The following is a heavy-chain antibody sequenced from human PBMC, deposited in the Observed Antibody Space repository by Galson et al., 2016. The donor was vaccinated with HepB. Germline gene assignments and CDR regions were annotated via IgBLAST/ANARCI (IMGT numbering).Heavy chain of an antibody. D-gene: IGHD3-9*01. Sequence: SVKVSCKASGYTFSSYGITWVRQAPGQGLAWVGWVSAYNGHTNLALRFQGRVTMTIDTSTSTAYMELRSLRTDDTAVYYCARDGVDYDIMTGSAPDYWGQGTLVTVSS. CDR3: ARDGVDYDIMTGSAPDY. CDR1: GYTFSSYG. CDR2: VSAYNGHT. J-gene: IGHJ4*02. V-gene: IGHV1-18*01.